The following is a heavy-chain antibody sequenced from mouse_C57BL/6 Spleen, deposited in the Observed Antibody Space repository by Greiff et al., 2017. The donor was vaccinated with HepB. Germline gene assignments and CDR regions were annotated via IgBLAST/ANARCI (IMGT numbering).Heavy chain of an antibody. J-gene: IGHJ2*01. D-gene: IGHD1-1*01. CDR3: APITTVVGDYFDY. CDR1: GYTFTSYW. Sequence: VKVVESGAELAKPGASVKLSCKASGYTFTSYWMHWVKQRPGQGLEWIGYINPSRGYTKYNQKFKDKATLTADKSSSTAYMQLSSLTYEDSAVYYCAPITTVVGDYFDYWGQGTTLTVSS. V-gene: IGHV1-7*01. CDR2: INPSRGYT.